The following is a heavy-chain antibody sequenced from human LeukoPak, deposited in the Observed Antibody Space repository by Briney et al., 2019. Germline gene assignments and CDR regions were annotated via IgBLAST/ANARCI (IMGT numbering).Heavy chain of an antibody. CDR3: ARSMVRGVKHDAFDI. J-gene: IGHJ3*02. V-gene: IGHV3-74*01. D-gene: IGHD3-10*01. CDR2: INSDGSST. CDR1: GFTFSSYW. Sequence: GGSLRLSCAASGFTFSSYWMHWVRQAPGKGLVWVSRINSDGSSTSYADSVKGRFTISRDNAKNTLYLQMNSLRAEDTAVYYCARSMVRGVKHDAFDIWGQGTMVTVPS.